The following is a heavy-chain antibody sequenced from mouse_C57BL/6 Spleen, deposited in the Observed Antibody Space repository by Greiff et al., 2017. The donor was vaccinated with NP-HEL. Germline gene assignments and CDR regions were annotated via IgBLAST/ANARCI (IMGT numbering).Heavy chain of an antibody. CDR3: AGDSSGGLDY. CDR1: GYAFSSSW. V-gene: IGHV1-82*01. Sequence: VQLQQSGPELVKPGASVKISCKASGYAFSSSWMNWVKQRPGKGLEWIGRIYPGDGDTNYNGKFKGKATLTADKSSSTAYMQLSSLTSEDSAVYFCAGDSSGGLDYWGQGTTLTVSS. D-gene: IGHD3-2*02. J-gene: IGHJ2*01. CDR2: IYPGDGDT.